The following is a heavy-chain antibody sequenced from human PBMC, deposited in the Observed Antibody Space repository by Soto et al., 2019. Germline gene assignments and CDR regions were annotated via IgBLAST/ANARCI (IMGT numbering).Heavy chain of an antibody. V-gene: IGHV4-39*01. D-gene: IGHD3-16*02. CDR2: IFYTGTT. J-gene: IGHJ4*02. CDR3: ARHGSF. Sequence: QMQLQESGPGLVKPSESLSLTCTVSNGSISTTSDNWGWIRQSPGKGLEWIGTIFYTGTTSYNPSLKRRVTITVDTSNNHFSLKLASVTAADTAVYYCARHGSFWGQGILVVVSS. CDR1: NGSISTTSDN.